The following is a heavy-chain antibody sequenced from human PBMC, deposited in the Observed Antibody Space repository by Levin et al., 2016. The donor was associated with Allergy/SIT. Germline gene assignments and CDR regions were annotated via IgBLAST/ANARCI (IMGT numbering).Heavy chain of an antibody. J-gene: IGHJ4*02. Sequence: SETLSLTCTVSGGSITNNYWTWIRQPAGKALEWIGRMYSSGTTNYKPSLKSRVTVSLDVSKNQFSLRLSSVTAADTAVYYCARGSTTKPSYFDYWGQGILVTVSS. CDR1: GGSITNNY. D-gene: IGHD1-1*01. CDR2: MYSSGTT. V-gene: IGHV4-4*07. CDR3: ARGSTTKPSYFDY.